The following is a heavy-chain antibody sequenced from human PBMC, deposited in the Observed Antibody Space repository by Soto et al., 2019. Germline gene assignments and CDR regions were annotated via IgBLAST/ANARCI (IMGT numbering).Heavy chain of an antibody. V-gene: IGHV4-31*03. D-gene: IGHD6-19*01. CDR1: GGSISSGGYY. CDR2: IYYSGST. CDR3: ARAGGLGAVAVDY. Sequence: SETLSLTCTVSGGSISSGGYYWSWIRQHPGKGLEWIGYIYYSGSTYYNPSLKSRVTISVDTSKNQFSLKLSSVTAADTAVYYCARAGGLGAVAVDYWGQGTLVTVSS. J-gene: IGHJ4*02.